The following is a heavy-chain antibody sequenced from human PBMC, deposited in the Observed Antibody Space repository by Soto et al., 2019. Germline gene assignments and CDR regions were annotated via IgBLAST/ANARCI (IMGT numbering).Heavy chain of an antibody. CDR1: GYTYTGYY. V-gene: IGHV1-2*04. CDR3: ARDLMVFGVVTDAFDI. J-gene: IGHJ3*02. CDR2: INPNSGGT. D-gene: IGHD3-3*01. Sequence: ASVKVSCKASGYTYTGYYMHWVRQAPGQGLEWMGWINPNSGGTNYAQKFQGWVTMTRDTSISTAYMELSRLRSDDTAVYYCARDLMVFGVVTDAFDIWGQGTMVTVSS.